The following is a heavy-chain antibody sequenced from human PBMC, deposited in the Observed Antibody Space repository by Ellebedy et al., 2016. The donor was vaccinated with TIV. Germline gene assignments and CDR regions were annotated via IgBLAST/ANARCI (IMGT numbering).Heavy chain of an antibody. J-gene: IGHJ6*02. V-gene: IGHV2-5*02. CDR2: IYWDDDK. Sequence: SGPTLVKPTQTLTLTCTFSGFSLSTSGVGVGWIRQPPGKALEWLALIYWDDDKRYSPPLKSRLTITKDTSKNQVVLTMTNMDPVDTATYYCAHTITMVRGVITYHYYGMDVWGQGTTVTVSS. CDR3: AHTITMVRGVITYHYYGMDV. CDR1: GFSLSTSGVG. D-gene: IGHD3-10*01.